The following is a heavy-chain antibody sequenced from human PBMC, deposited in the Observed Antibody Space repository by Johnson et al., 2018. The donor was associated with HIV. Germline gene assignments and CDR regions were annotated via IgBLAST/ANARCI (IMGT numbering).Heavy chain of an antibody. D-gene: IGHD2-15*01. CDR3: AKGQVARGAFDI. J-gene: IGHJ3*02. CDR1: GFKFSDYH. CDR2: ISSGGRTI. V-gene: IGHV3-11*04. Sequence: QVQLVESGGGLVKPGGSLRLSCAASGFKFSDYHMSWIRQAPGKGLEWVSYISSGGRTIYYADSVKGRFTISRDNAKNSLYLQMNSLRVEDTAVYYCAKGQVARGAFDIWGQGTMVTVSS.